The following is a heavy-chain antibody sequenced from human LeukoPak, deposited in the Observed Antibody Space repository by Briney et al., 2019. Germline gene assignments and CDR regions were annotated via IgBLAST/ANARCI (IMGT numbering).Heavy chain of an antibody. CDR1: ARSISSGSSE. CDR3: ARYTLSSSTFDI. J-gene: IGHJ3*02. CDR2: IYTSGSN. D-gene: IGHD6-6*01. V-gene: IGHV4-61*02. Sequence: SETLSLTCSVSARSISSGSSEWSWIRQPAGNGLEWIGRIYTSGSNNYNPSLKSRVTISVDTSKNQFSLKRSSVTAADTAVYYCARYTLSSSTFDIWGQGTMVTVSS.